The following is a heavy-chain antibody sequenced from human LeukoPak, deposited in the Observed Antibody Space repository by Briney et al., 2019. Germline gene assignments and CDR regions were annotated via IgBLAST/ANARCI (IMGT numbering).Heavy chain of an antibody. D-gene: IGHD3-10*01. J-gene: IGHJ5*02. V-gene: IGHV5-51*01. CDR1: GYSFTSYW. CDR2: IYPGDSDT. Sequence: GESLKISCKGSGYSFTSYWIGWVRQMPGKGLEWMGIIYPGDSDTRYSPSFQGQVTISADKSISTAYLQWSSLKASDTAMYYCARHAYGSGREKAHWFDPWGQGTLVTVSS. CDR3: ARHAYGSGREKAHWFDP.